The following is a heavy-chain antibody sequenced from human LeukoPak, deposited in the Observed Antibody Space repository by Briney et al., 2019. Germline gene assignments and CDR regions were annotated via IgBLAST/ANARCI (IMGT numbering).Heavy chain of an antibody. V-gene: IGHV4-59*08. J-gene: IGHJ4*02. Sequence: SETLALTCSVSGTSISTNYWSWIRQPPGKGLEWLGCIFCSGGTNYKPSLKSRITISVDTSKNQLSLRLSSVTAADTAVYYCARHVDYWGQGTLVTVSS. CDR1: GTSISTNY. CDR2: IFCSGGT. CDR3: ARHVDY.